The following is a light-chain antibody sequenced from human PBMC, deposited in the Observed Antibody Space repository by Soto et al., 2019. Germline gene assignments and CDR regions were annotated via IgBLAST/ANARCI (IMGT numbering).Light chain of an antibody. Sequence: QSVLTQPASVSGSPGQSITISCTGTSSDVGAYNYVSWYQQYPGKAPKLIIYEVSDRPSGVSNRFSGSKSGNTASLTISGLQAEDEADYFCFSFTSSSTPWLFGGGTKLTVL. CDR1: SSDVGAYNY. CDR2: EVS. J-gene: IGLJ2*01. CDR3: FSFTSSSTPWL. V-gene: IGLV2-14*01.